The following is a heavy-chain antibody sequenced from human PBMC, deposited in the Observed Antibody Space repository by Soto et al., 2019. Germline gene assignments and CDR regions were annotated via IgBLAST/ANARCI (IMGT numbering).Heavy chain of an antibody. D-gene: IGHD5-18*01. CDR1: GGSFSGYY. CDR3: ARDSYGYY. CDR2: IYYSGST. V-gene: IGHV4-34*01. J-gene: IGHJ4*02. Sequence: SETLSLTCAVYGGSFSGYYWSWIRQPPGKGLEWIGYIYYSGSTNYNPSLKSRVTISVATSKTQFSLKLSSVTAADTAVYYCARDSYGYYWGQGTLVTVSS.